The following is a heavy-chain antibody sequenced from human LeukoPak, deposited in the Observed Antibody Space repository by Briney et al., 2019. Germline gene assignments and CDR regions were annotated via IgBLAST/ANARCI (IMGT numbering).Heavy chain of an antibody. CDR2: ISGASIIP. J-gene: IGHJ6*02. V-gene: IGHV3-23*01. CDR1: GFTFSSYA. Sequence: PGGSLRHSCAASGFTFSSYAMSWVRQAPGKGLEWVSSISGASIIPHFADSVKGRFTISRDNSKGTLYLQMNSLRAEDTAVYYCAKARDFCSGGSCYLVPMDVWGQGSTVTVSS. CDR3: AKARDFCSGGSCYLVPMDV. D-gene: IGHD2-15*01.